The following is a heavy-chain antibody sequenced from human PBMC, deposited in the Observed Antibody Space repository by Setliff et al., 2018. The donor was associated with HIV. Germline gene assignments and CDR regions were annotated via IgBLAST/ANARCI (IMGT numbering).Heavy chain of an antibody. D-gene: IGHD3-22*01. J-gene: IGHJ3*02. V-gene: IGHV4-31*03. CDR3: AADTGFYFDSTGYSTAFDI. CDR1: GDSISSITYS. Sequence: SETLSLTCTVSGDSISSITYSWNWIRQLPGKGLEWIGHIYTSGNADYNPSHKSRLSISVDTSKKHFSLKLSSVTAADTAVYYCAADTGFYFDSTGYSTAFDIWGPGTMVTVSS. CDR2: IYTSGNA.